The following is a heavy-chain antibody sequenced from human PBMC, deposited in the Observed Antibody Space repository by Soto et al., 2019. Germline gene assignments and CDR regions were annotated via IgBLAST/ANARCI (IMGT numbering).Heavy chain of an antibody. CDR1: GGSISSSNW. D-gene: IGHD6-13*01. CDR2: IYHSGST. CDR3: ARVSYISKPRYYHYGIDV. Sequence: SETLYLTCAVSGGSISSSNWWSSVRQPPGKGLEWIGEIYHSGSTNYNPSLKSRVTISVDTSKNQFSLKLNSVTAADTAVYYCARVSYISKPRYYHYGIDVSGQATTGTV. J-gene: IGHJ6*02. V-gene: IGHV4-4*02.